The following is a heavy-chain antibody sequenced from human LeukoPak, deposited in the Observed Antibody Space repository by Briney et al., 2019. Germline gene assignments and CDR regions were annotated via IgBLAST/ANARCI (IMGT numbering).Heavy chain of an antibody. J-gene: IGHJ4*02. CDR1: GFTVSSNY. D-gene: IGHD3-16*01. CDR3: ARDIGGGVGTIMY. V-gene: IGHV3-66*02. Sequence: GGSLRLSRAASGFTVSSNYMSWVRQAPGKGLEWVSVIYSGGSTYYADSVKGRFTISRDNSKNTLYLQMNSLRAEDTAVYYCARDIGGGVGTIMYWGQGTLVTVSS. CDR2: IYSGGST.